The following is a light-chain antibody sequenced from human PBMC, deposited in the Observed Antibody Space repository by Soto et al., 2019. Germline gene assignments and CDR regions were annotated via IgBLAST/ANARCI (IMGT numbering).Light chain of an antibody. CDR2: GAS. J-gene: IGKJ1*01. V-gene: IGKV1-5*01. CDR1: QSIRHY. Sequence: DIQIRQSPPTLSASLGHRVTITCRASQSIRHYLAWYQQMPGKAPILLIYGASTLPRGVPSRFSGSGSGTEFTLTISSLQPDDFGTYFCQHHNSYSQTFGQGTKV. CDR3: QHHNSYSQT.